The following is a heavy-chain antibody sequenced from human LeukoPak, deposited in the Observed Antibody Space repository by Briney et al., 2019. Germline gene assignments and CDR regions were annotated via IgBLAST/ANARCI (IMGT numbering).Heavy chain of an antibody. CDR1: GFTFSSYA. J-gene: IGHJ4*02. V-gene: IGHV3-30*04. CDR3: ARGRYSGYDSGYFDY. D-gene: IGHD5-12*01. Sequence: GGSLRLSCAASGFTFSSYAMHWVRQAPGKGLEWVAVISYDGSNKYYADSVKGRFTISRDNSKNTLYLQMESLRAEDTAVYYCARGRYSGYDSGYFDYWGQGTLVTVSS. CDR2: ISYDGSNK.